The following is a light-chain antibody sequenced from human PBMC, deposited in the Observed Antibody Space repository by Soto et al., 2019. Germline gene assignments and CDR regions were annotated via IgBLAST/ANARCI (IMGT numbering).Light chain of an antibody. Sequence: SYELTQPPSVSVDPGQPARITCGGDNFGDKSVHWYQQKPGQAPVMVVYDDYDRPSGIPERFSGSKSGNTATLTISGVEAGDEDDYYCQVWDSSADLVAFFGGGTKVTVL. CDR3: QVWDSSADLVAF. CDR1: NFGDKS. J-gene: IGLJ2*01. V-gene: IGLV3-21*02. CDR2: DDY.